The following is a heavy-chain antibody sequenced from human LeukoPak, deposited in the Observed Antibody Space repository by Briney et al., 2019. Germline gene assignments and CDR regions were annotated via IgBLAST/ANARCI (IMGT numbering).Heavy chain of an antibody. D-gene: IGHD3-9*01. V-gene: IGHV3-30*02. Sequence: GGSLRLSCAVSGFIFSNCDMHWVRQAPGKGLEWVASIHHDRNNKYSADSVKGRLTISRDNSKNTLYLQMNSLRAEDTAIYYCAKGYYYDVLTGYRRDAFDIWGQGTMVTVSS. CDR1: GFIFSNCD. CDR2: IHHDRNNK. J-gene: IGHJ3*02. CDR3: AKGYYYDVLTGYRRDAFDI.